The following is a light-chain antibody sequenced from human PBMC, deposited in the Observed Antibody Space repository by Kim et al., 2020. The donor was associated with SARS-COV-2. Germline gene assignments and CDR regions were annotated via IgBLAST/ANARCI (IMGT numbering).Light chain of an antibody. CDR1: KLGDRY. Sequence: SYELTQPPSVSVSPGQTVSITCSGDKLGDRYACWYKQKPGQSPVLVIYQDSKRPSGIPERFSGSNSGNTATLTISGTQAMDEADYYCQAWDSSTYVFGTGTKVTVL. J-gene: IGLJ1*01. CDR2: QDS. V-gene: IGLV3-1*01. CDR3: QAWDSSTYV.